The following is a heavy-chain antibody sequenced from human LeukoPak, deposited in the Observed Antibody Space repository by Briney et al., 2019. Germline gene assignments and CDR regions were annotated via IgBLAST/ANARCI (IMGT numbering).Heavy chain of an antibody. CDR3: ARDGGGGRYDYRYYYYYMDV. J-gene: IGHJ6*03. CDR2: IIPIFGTA. D-gene: IGHD5-12*01. CDR1: GGTFSSYA. V-gene: IGHV1-69*13. Sequence: SVKVSCKASGGTFSSYAISWVRQAPGQGLEWMRGIIPIFGTANYAQKFQGRVTITADESTSTAYMELSSLRSEDTAVYYCARDGGGGRYDYRYYYYYMDVWGKGTTVTVSS.